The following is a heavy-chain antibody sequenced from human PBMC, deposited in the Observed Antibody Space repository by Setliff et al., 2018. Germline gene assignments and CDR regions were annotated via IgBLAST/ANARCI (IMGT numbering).Heavy chain of an antibody. Sequence: PSETLSLTCTVSGGSISTSSYWGWIRQPPGKGLEWIGSIYYSGTTYYNPSLKSRVTISVDTSKNQFSLKLSSVPAADTAVYYCARRGYYYGWGDSNAFDIWGQGTMVTVSS. J-gene: IGHJ3*02. V-gene: IGHV4-39*01. CDR3: ARRGYYYGWGDSNAFDI. CDR1: GGSISTSSY. CDR2: IYYSGTT. D-gene: IGHD3-10*01.